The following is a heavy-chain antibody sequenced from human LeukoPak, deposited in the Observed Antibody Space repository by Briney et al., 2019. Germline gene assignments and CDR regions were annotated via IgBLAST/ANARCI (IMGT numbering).Heavy chain of an antibody. D-gene: IGHD3-10*01. J-gene: IGHJ4*02. CDR2: INHSGST. V-gene: IGHV4-34*01. CDR1: GGSFSGYY. Sequence: SETLSLTCAVYGGSFSGYYWSWIRQPPGKGLEWIGEINHSGSTNYNPSLKSRVTISVDTSRNQFSLKLSSVTAADTAVYYCARRGLWFGELQTYWGQGTLVTVSS. CDR3: ARRGLWFGELQTY.